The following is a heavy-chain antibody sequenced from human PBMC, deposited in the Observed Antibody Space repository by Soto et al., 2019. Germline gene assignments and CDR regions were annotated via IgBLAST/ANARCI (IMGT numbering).Heavy chain of an antibody. CDR1: GGSISSGGYY. J-gene: IGHJ4*02. CDR3: ASGYSNYDDLSYYFDY. CDR2: IYYSGST. D-gene: IGHD4-4*01. Sequence: SETLSLTCTVSGGSISSGGYYWSWIRQHPGKGLEWIGYIYYSGSTYYNPSLKSRVTISVDTSKNQFSLKLSSVTAADTAVYYCASGYSNYDDLSYYFDYWGQGTLVTVSP. V-gene: IGHV4-31*03.